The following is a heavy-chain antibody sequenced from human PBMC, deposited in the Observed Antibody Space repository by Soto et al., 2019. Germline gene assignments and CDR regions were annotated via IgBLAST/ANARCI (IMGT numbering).Heavy chain of an antibody. D-gene: IGHD5-12*01. CDR2: IFSSGST. Sequence: PSETLSLTCTVSGGSINTFYWSWVRQPAGKGLEWIGRIFSSGSTSFNPSLESRVAVSVDTSKNHFPLNLSSVTAADMAVYYCAREGSYSAYNFAHGIQLWSFDFWGQGALVTVSS. V-gene: IGHV4-4*07. CDR3: AREGSYSAYNFAHGIQLWSFDF. J-gene: IGHJ4*02. CDR1: GGSINTFY.